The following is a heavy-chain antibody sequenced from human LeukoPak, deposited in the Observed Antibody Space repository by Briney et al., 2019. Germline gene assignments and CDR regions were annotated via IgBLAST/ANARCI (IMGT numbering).Heavy chain of an antibody. V-gene: IGHV4-34*01. Sequence: SETLSLTCAVYGGSFSGYYWSWIRQPPGKGLEWIGEINHSGSTNYNPSLKSRVTISVDTSKNQFSLKLSSVTAADTAVYYCARGPRAITIFGVPRAERLTPIDYWGQGTLVTVSS. CDR1: GGSFSGYY. CDR3: ARGPRAITIFGVPRAERLTPIDY. D-gene: IGHD3-3*01. J-gene: IGHJ4*02. CDR2: INHSGST.